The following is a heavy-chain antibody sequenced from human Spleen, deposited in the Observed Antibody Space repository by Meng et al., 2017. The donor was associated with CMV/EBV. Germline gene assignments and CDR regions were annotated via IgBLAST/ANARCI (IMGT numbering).Heavy chain of an antibody. CDR1: GFNVSSNY. CDR2: IYSRGST. D-gene: IGHD2-2*02. J-gene: IGHJ4*02. Sequence: GGSLRLSCAASGFNVSSNYMSWVRQAPGQGLEWVSLIYSRGSTYYADSVKGRFTISRDNAEGSLHLQMNGLRAEDTAVYYCARGDEYTTSQMDYWGQGTLVTVSS. CDR3: ARGDEYTTSQMDY. V-gene: IGHV3-53*01.